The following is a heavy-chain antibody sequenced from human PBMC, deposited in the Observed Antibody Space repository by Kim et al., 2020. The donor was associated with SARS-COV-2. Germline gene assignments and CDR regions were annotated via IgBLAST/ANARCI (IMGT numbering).Heavy chain of an antibody. Sequence: LKSRVTISVDTSKNQFSLKLSSVTAADTAVYYCATTNPSYYYDSSGYHDYWGQGTLVTVSS. CDR3: ATTNPSYYYDSSGYHDY. J-gene: IGHJ4*02. D-gene: IGHD3-22*01. V-gene: IGHV4-39*01.